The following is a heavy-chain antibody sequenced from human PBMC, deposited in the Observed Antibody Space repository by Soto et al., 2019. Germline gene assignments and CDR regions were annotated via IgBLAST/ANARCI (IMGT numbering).Heavy chain of an antibody. V-gene: IGHV3-30*18. CDR2: ISHDGNNK. D-gene: IGHD3-16*02. CDR1: GLTFSTYG. Sequence: QVQLESGGGVVQPGRSLRLSCAASGLTFSTYGMHWVRQAPGKGLEWVAAISHDGNNKVYADSVKGRFTVSRDHSKNTVYLQMNSLRAEDTAVYYCAKDSPVNDYWGQGTLVSVSS. CDR3: AKDSPVNDY. J-gene: IGHJ4*02.